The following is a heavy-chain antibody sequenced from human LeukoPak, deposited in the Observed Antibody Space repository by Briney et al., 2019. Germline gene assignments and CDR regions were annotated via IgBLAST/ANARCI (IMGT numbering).Heavy chain of an antibody. J-gene: IGHJ6*02. Sequence: PPETLSLTCTVSGGSISSYYWSWIRQPAGKGLEWIGRIYTSGSTNYNPSLKSRVTMSVDTSRNQFSLKLGSVTAADTAVYYCARDSAVASQGGYYYYGMDVWGQGTTVTVSS. V-gene: IGHV4-4*07. CDR2: IYTSGST. CDR1: GGSISSYY. D-gene: IGHD6-19*01. CDR3: ARDSAVASQGGYYYYGMDV.